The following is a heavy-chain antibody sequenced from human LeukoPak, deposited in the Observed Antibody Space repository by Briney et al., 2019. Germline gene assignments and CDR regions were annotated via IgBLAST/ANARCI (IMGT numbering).Heavy chain of an antibody. D-gene: IGHD3-10*01. CDR3: ARVSGAPGWGGFDI. V-gene: IGHV3-23*01. CDR2: ISGSGGST. CDR1: GFTFSSYA. J-gene: IGHJ3*02. Sequence: GGSLRLSCAASGFTFSSYAMSWVRQAPGKGLEWVSTISGSGGSTYYADSVKGRFTISRDNSKSTLYLQMNGLRVEDTAVYYCARVSGAPGWGGFDIWGQGTLVTVSS.